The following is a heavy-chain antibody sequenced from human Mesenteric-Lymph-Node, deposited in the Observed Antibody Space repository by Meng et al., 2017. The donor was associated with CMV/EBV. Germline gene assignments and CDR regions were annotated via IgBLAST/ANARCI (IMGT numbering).Heavy chain of an antibody. CDR1: GDSISSGDW. J-gene: IGHJ4*02. CDR3: ARVFGELGHFDY. Sequence: CAVSGDSISSGDWWSWVRQPPGKGLEWIGQVYHSGSTNYNPSLKSRVTISVDKSKNQFSLKLSSVTAADTAVYYCARVFGELGHFDYWGQGTLVTVSS. D-gene: IGHD3-10*02. CDR2: VYHSGST. V-gene: IGHV4-4*02.